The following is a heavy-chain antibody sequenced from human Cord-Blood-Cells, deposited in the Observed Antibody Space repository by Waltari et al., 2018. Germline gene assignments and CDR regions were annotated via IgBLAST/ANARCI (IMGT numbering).Heavy chain of an antibody. CDR1: GGSISSSSYY. CDR2: IYYSGST. V-gene: IGHV4-39*01. CDR3: ARHTGGYDFWSGYYAFDI. Sequence: QLQLQESGPGLVKPSETLSLTCTVSGGSISSSSYYWGWIRQPPGQGLEWIGSIYYSGSTYYNPSLKSRVTISVDTSKNQFSLKLSSVTAADTAVYYCARHTGGYDFWSGYYAFDIWGQGTMVTVSS. J-gene: IGHJ3*02. D-gene: IGHD3-3*01.